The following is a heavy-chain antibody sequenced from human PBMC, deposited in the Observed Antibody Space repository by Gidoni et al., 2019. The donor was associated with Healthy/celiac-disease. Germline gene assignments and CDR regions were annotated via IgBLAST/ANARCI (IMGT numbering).Heavy chain of an antibody. CDR2: ST. D-gene: IGHD3-3*01. CDR3: ARALLGPSGYYYFDY. J-gene: IGHJ4*02. Sequence: STNYNPSLKSRVTISVDTSKNQFSLKLSSVTAADTAVYYCARALLGPSGYYYFDYWGQGTLVTVSS. V-gene: IGHV4-59*01.